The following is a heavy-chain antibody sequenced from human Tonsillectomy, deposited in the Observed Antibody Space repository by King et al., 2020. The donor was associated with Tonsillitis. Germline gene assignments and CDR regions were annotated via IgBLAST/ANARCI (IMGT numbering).Heavy chain of an antibody. D-gene: IGHD2-2*01. V-gene: IGHV3-33*06. J-gene: IGHJ2*01. Sequence: VQLVESGGGVVQPGRSLRLSCAASGFTFSTFGMHWVRQAPGKGLEWVASMWYEGTYKNYADSVKGRFTVSGDNSQKTVYLQMNSLRAEDTAVYYCAKDLSSRYFDLWGRGTLVTVSS. CDR3: AKDLSSRYFDL. CDR2: MWYEGTYK. CDR1: GFTFSTFG.